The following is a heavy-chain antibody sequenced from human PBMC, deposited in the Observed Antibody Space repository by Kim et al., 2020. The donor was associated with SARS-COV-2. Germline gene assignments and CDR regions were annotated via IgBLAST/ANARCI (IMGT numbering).Heavy chain of an antibody. D-gene: IGHD6-13*01. J-gene: IGHJ4*02. Sequence: SPSFQGQVTISADKSISTAYLQWSSLKASDTAMYYCARLVTGYSSSWFDYWGQGTLVTVSS. CDR3: ARLVTGYSSSWFDY. V-gene: IGHV5-51*01.